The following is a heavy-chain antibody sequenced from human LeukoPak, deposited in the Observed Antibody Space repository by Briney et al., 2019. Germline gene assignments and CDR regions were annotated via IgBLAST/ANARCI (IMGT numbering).Heavy chain of an antibody. J-gene: IGHJ4*02. D-gene: IGHD3-3*01. Sequence: GGSLRLSCVASGFTFSTYSMIWARQAPGKGLEWVSVVSGNGNYRYYADSVKGRFTISRDNSKNTLYLQMNSLRAEDTAVYYCAKDPGYDFWSAYYTDYWGQGTLVTVSS. CDR2: VSGNGNYR. CDR3: AKDPGYDFWSAYYTDY. CDR1: GFTFSTYS. V-gene: IGHV3-23*01.